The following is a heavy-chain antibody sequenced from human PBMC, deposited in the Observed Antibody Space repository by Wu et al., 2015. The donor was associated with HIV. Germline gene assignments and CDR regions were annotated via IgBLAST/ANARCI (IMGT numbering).Heavy chain of an antibody. J-gene: IGHJ6*03. V-gene: IGHV1-8*01. CDR1: GYTFTSYD. CDR2: MNPNSGNT. Sequence: QVQLVQSGTEVKKPGASVKVSCKASGYTFTSYDINWVRQATGQGLEWMGWMNPNSGNTGYAQKFQGRVTMTRNTSISTAYMELSSLRSEDTAVYYCARGMDTAMVEASYYYYMDVWGKGTTVTVSS. D-gene: IGHD5-18*01. CDR3: ARGMDTAMVEASYYYYMDV.